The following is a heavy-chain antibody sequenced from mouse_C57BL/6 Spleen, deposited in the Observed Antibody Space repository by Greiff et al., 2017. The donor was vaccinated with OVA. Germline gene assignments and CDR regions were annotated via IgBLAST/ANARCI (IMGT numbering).Heavy chain of an antibody. CDR1: GYTFTSYW. CDR3: ATIYYDFYFDY. Sequence: QVQLKQPGAELVRPGSSVKLSCKASGYTFTSYWMDWVKQRPGQGLEWIGNIYPSDSETHYNQKFKDKATLTVDKSSSTAYMQLSSLTSEDSAVYYCATIYYDFYFDYWGQGTTLTVSS. J-gene: IGHJ2*01. CDR2: IYPSDSET. V-gene: IGHV1-61*01. D-gene: IGHD2-4*01.